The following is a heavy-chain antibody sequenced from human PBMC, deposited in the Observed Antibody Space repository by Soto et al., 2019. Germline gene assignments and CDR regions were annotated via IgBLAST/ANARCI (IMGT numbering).Heavy chain of an antibody. CDR3: ARGGYDWHGLLYNWFDP. D-gene: IGHD1-20*01. CDR1: GYTFTIYG. V-gene: IGHV1-18*01. Sequence: ASVKVSCKASGYTFTIYGISWVRRAPGQGLEWMGWISAYNGNTNYAQKLQGRVTMTTDTSTSTAYMELRSLRSDDTAVYYCARGGYDWHGLLYNWFDPWGQGTLVTVSS. J-gene: IGHJ5*02. CDR2: ISAYNGNT.